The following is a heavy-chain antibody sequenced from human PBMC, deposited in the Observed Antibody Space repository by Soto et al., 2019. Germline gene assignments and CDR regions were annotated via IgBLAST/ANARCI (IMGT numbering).Heavy chain of an antibody. CDR2: IIPIFGTA. V-gene: IGHV1-69*13. CDR1: GGTFSSYA. J-gene: IGHJ6*02. D-gene: IGHD2-2*01. CDR3: ARGVCSSTSSYVDYYYGMDV. Sequence: GASVKVSCKASGGTFSSYAISWVRQAPGQGLEWMGGIIPIFGTANYAQKFQGRVTITADESTSTAYMELSSLRSEDTAVYYCARGVCSSTSSYVDYYYGMDVWGQGTTVTVSS.